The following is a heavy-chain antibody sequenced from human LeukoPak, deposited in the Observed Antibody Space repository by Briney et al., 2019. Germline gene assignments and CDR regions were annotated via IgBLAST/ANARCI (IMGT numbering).Heavy chain of an antibody. D-gene: IGHD2-15*01. CDR1: GFNFINYW. CDR3: VSQEVVPH. V-gene: IGHV3-7*01. Sequence: GGSLRLSCAASGFNFINYWMSWVRQAPGKGLEWVANVKEDGTTKQYVDSVKGRFTISRDNAKNSLYLQMDSLRAEDTAVFYCVSQEVVPHWGQGTLVSVSS. J-gene: IGHJ4*02. CDR2: VKEDGTTK.